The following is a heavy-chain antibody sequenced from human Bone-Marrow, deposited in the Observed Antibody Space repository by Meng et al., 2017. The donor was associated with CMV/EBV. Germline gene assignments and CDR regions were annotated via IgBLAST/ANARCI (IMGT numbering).Heavy chain of an antibody. J-gene: IGHJ6*02. V-gene: IGHV1-2*02. CDR1: GYTFTGYD. CDR3: AREDYYGSGRLLYYYGMDV. CDR2: INPNSGGT. Sequence: ASVKVSCKASGYTFTGYDMHWVRQAPGQGLEWMGWINPNSGGTNYAQKFQGRVTMTRDTSISTAYMELSRLRSDDTAVYYCAREDYYGSGRLLYYYGMDVWGQGTTVTVSS. D-gene: IGHD3-10*01.